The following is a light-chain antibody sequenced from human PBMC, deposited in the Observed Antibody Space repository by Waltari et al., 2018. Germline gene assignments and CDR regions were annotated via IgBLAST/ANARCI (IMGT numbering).Light chain of an antibody. CDR1: QSINSR. J-gene: IGKJ1*01. CDR3: QQYESYSGT. CDR2: DAS. V-gene: IGKV1-5*01. Sequence: DIQMTQSTSTLFAYVADRVAISCRATQSINSRLAWYQQRPGKAPQLLIFDASTLESGAPSRFSGSGSGTEFTLTIRSLQPDDFATYYCQQYESYSGTFGQGSKVEVK.